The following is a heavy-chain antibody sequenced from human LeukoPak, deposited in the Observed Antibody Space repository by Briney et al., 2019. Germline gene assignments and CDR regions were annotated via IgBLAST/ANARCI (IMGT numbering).Heavy chain of an antibody. J-gene: IGHJ5*02. CDR2: INPNSGGT. D-gene: IGHD6-6*01. CDR1: GYTFTGYY. CDR3: ARGKQYSSPNWFDP. V-gene: IGHV1-2*02. Sequence: GASVKVSCKASGYTFTGYYMHWVRQAPGQGLEWMGWINPNSGGTNYAQKFQGRVTMTRGTSISTAYMELSRLRSDDTAVYYCARGKQYSSPNWFDPWGQGTLVTVSS.